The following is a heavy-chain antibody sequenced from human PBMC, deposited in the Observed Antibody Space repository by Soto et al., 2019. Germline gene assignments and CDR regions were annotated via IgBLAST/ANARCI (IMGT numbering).Heavy chain of an antibody. D-gene: IGHD1-1*01. V-gene: IGHV4-4*07. CDR3: ARVKTVDYYGMGV. J-gene: IGHJ6*02. CDR2: IHSSGST. CDR1: GGCMSSYY. Sequence: PSDTLSLTCTVSGGCMSSYYWSWIRQPAGKGLEWIGRIHSSGSTNYNPSLKSRVTMSVDTSNNQFSLKLTSVTAADSAVYFCARVKTVDYYGMGVWGQGATVTVSS.